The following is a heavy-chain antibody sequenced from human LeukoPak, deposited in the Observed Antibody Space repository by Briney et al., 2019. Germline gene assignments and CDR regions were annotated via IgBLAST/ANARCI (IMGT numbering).Heavy chain of an antibody. D-gene: IGHD3-22*01. CDR1: GFSFSSYE. V-gene: IGHV3-48*03. Sequence: GGSLRFSCAASGFSFSSYEMNWIRQAPGKALEWISYISNIGNTIYYADSVKGRFTISRDNAKNSLYLQMNSLRAEDTAVYYCARESYVTMIVGDYWGPGTLVTVSS. J-gene: IGHJ4*02. CDR2: ISNIGNTI. CDR3: ARESYVTMIVGDY.